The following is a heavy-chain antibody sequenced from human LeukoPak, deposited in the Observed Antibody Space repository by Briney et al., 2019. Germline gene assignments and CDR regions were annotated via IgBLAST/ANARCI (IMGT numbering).Heavy chain of an antibody. CDR1: GFTFSSYA. V-gene: IGHV3-23*01. CDR2: VTNGVGGA. J-gene: IGHJ4*02. CDR3: APDLRGSDWSLDY. D-gene: IGHD3-9*01. Sequence: PAGGSLRLSCAASGFTFSSYAMSWVRQAPGKGLEWVSLVTNGVGGAYYADSVKGRFTISRDNSKNTLYLQMNSLRAEDTAVYYCAPDLRGSDWSLDYWGQGTLVTVSS.